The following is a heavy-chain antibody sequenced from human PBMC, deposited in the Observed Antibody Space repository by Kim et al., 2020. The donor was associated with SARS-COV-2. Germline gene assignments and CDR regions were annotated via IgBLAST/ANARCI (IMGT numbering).Heavy chain of an antibody. CDR3: ARAGYDSSGYYYNY. J-gene: IGHJ4*02. V-gene: IGHV3-7*03. CDR2: IKGDGSEK. D-gene: IGHD3-22*01. Sequence: GGSLRLSCAASVFNFDIYWMTWVRQAPGKGLEWVANIKGDGSEKYYVDSVKGRITISRDNARKSVYLQMDSLRAEDTAVYYCARAGYDSSGYYYNYWGQGTLVTVSS. CDR1: VFNFDIYW.